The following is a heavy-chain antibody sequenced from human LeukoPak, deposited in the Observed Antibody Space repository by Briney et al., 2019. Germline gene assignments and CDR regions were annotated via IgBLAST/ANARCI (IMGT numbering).Heavy chain of an antibody. CDR1: GYTFTGYY. Sequence: ASVKVSCKASGYTFTGYYMHWVRQAPGQGLEWMGWINPNSGGTNYAQKFQGRVTMTRDTSITTAYMELSRLRSDDTAVYYCARDLDYYGSGSFFNIWGQGTMVTASS. V-gene: IGHV1-2*02. CDR2: INPNSGGT. D-gene: IGHD3-10*01. J-gene: IGHJ3*02. CDR3: ARDLDYYGSGSFFNI.